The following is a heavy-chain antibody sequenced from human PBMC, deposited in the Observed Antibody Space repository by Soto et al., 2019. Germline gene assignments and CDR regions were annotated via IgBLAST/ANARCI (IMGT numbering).Heavy chain of an antibody. D-gene: IGHD3-16*01. J-gene: IGHJ4*02. CDR1: GGSISSGAYY. V-gene: IGHV4-31*03. CDR3: AREGGDGLDY. Sequence: QVQLQESGPGLVKPSQTLSLTCTVSGGSISSGAYYWSWIRKHPGKGLEWIGYSYYDGSTYYNPSLKSRATISVDTSKNQFSLRLTSVTAAETAVYFCAREGGDGLDYWGQGTLVTVSS. CDR2: SYYDGST.